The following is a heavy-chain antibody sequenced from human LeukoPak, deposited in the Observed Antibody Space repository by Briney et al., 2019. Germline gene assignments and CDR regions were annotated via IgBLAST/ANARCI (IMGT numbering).Heavy chain of an antibody. CDR1: GYTFTRYG. V-gene: IGHV1-18*01. J-gene: IGHJ5*02. Sequence: GASVKVSCKASGYTFTRYGISWVRQAPGQGLEWMGWISGYNGNTNYAEKLQGRVTMTTDTSTSTVYMELRSLRSDDTAVYYCARDSFYYGSGSYLGFDPWGQGTLVTVSS. CDR2: ISGYNGNT. CDR3: ARDSFYYGSGSYLGFDP. D-gene: IGHD3-10*01.